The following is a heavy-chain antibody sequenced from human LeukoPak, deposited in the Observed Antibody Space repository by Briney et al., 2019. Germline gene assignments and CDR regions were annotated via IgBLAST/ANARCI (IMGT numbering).Heavy chain of an antibody. D-gene: IGHD3-10*01. CDR3: ARERGLHYYGSGSYPKRGYYYMDV. V-gene: IGHV4-4*02. J-gene: IGHJ6*03. Sequence: SETLSLTCAVSGGSISSSNWWSWVRQPPGKGLEWIGEIYHSGSTNYNPSLKSRVTISVDKSKNQFSLKLSSVTAADTAVYYCARERGLHYYGSGSYPKRGYYYMDVWGKGTTVTISS. CDR1: GGSISSSNW. CDR2: IYHSGST.